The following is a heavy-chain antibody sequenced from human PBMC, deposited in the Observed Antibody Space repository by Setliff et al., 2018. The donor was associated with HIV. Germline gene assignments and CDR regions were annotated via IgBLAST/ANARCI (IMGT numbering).Heavy chain of an antibody. V-gene: IGHV4-4*03. Sequence: PETLSLTCAASGGSISSDNWWTWVRQPPGKGLEWIGEIYHSEYINYNPSLQSRVTVSVDTSKPQFSLKMNPVTAADTAVYYCAITIVGVTTEMYWGQGTLVTVSS. J-gene: IGHJ4*02. CDR1: GGSISSDNW. CDR2: IYHSEYI. D-gene: IGHD2-21*02. CDR3: AITIVGVTTEMY.